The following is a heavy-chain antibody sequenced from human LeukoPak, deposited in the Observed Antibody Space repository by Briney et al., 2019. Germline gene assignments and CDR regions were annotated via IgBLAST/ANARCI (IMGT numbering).Heavy chain of an antibody. J-gene: IGHJ5*02. Sequence: PSETLSLTCTVSGGSISSYYWSWIRQPPGKGLEWIGYIYTSGSTNYNPSLKSRVTISVDTSKNQFSLKLSSVTAADTAVYYCARVFWSGFNWFDPWGQGTLVTVSS. CDR3: ARVFWSGFNWFDP. V-gene: IGHV4-4*09. CDR1: GGSISSYY. D-gene: IGHD3-3*01. CDR2: IYTSGST.